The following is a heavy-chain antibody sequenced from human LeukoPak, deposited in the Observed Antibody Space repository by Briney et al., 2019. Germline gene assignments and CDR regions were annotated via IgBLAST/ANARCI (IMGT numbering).Heavy chain of an antibody. Sequence: SETLSLTCAVYGGSFSGYYWSWIRQPPGKGLEWIGEINHSGSTNYNPSLKSRVTISVDTSKNQFSLKLSSVTAADTAVYYCARGPGYSSLTWGQGTLVTVSS. CDR3: ARGPGYSSLT. J-gene: IGHJ5*02. CDR2: INHSGST. CDR1: GGSFSGYY. D-gene: IGHD6-19*01. V-gene: IGHV4-34*01.